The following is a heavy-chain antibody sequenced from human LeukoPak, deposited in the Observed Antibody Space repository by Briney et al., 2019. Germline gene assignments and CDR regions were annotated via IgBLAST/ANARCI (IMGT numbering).Heavy chain of an antibody. CDR1: GFTFSSYS. J-gene: IGHJ4*02. CDR2: ISSSSSYI. CDR3: ARDGGPWFGEGTYYFDY. V-gene: IGHV3-21*01. D-gene: IGHD3-10*01. Sequence: KSGGSLRLSCAASGFTFSSYSMNWVRQAPGKGLEWVSSISSSSSYIYYADSVKGRFTISRDNAKNSLYLQMNSLRAEDTAVYYCARDGGPWFGEGTYYFDYWGQGTLVTVSS.